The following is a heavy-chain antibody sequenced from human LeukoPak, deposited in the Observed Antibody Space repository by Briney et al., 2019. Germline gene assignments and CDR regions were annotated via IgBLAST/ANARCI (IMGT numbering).Heavy chain of an antibody. D-gene: IGHD6-13*01. V-gene: IGHV3-64*01. CDR3: ARGAQLTDY. Sequence: GGSLRLSCAASGFTFSSYAMSWVRQAPGKGLEYVSGIGPDGGTTYYANSVKGRFTISRDNSKYMLYLQMGSLTADDMAVYYCARGAQLTDYWGQGTLVTVSS. CDR2: IGPDGGTT. CDR1: GFTFSSYA. J-gene: IGHJ4*02.